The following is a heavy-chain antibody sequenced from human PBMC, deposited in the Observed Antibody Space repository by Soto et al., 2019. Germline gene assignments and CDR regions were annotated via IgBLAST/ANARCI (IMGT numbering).Heavy chain of an antibody. V-gene: IGHV3-30*03. CDR2: ISYDGSNK. D-gene: IGHD1-26*01. CDR1: GFTFSSYG. Sequence: GGSLRLSCAASGFTFSSYGMHWVRQAPGKGLEWVAVISYDGSNKYYADSVKGRFTISRDNSKNTLYLQMNSLRAEDTAVYYCRGSYGAFDIWGQGKMVTVSS. J-gene: IGHJ3*02. CDR3: RGSYGAFDI.